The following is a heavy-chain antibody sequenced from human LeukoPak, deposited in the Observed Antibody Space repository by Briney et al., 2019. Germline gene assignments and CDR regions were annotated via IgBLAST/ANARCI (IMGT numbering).Heavy chain of an antibody. Sequence: GGSLRLSCAASGFTFSNYWMSWVRQAPGKGLEWVASIKQDGSEIYYVDSVKGRFTISRDNAKNSLYLQMNSLRAEDTAVYYCARDSTMVRGVAWKDYWGQGTLVTVSS. V-gene: IGHV3-7*01. J-gene: IGHJ4*02. CDR1: GFTFSNYW. CDR2: IKQDGSEI. CDR3: ARDSTMVRGVAWKDY. D-gene: IGHD3-10*01.